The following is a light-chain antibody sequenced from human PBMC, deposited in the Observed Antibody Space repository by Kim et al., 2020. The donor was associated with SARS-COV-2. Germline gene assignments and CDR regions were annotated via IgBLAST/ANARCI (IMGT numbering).Light chain of an antibody. CDR3: SSYRSSSTWV. CDR2: DVS. CDR1: SSDVGGYNH. Sequence: GQSITISCPGTSSDVGGYNHVSWYQQYPGKAPKLMIYDVSKWPSGVSNRFSGSKSGNTASLTISGLQAEDEADYYCSSYRSSSTWVFGGGTQLTVL. V-gene: IGLV2-14*04. J-gene: IGLJ3*02.